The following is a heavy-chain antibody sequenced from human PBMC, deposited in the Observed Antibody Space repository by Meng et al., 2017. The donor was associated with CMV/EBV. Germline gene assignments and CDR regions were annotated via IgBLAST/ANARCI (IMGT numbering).Heavy chain of an antibody. CDR3: ARGGASSGYDLIDY. D-gene: IGHD5-12*01. Sequence: VRPVQYGGEVKKPGASVKVSCKASGYTFNSYGISWVRQAPGQGLEWMGWISAYNGNTNYAQKLQGRVTMTTDTSTSTAYMELRSLRSDDTAVYYCARGGASSGYDLIDYWGQGTLVTVSS. CDR2: ISAYNGNT. CDR1: GYTFNSYG. J-gene: IGHJ4*02. V-gene: IGHV1-18*01.